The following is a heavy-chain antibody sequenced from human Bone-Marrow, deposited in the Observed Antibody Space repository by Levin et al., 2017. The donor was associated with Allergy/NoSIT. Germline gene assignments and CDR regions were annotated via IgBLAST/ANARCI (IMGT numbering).Heavy chain of an antibody. J-gene: IGHJ3*02. V-gene: IGHV4-59*01. CDR2: IYYSGST. D-gene: IGHD2-8*01. Sequence: PSETLSLTCTGSGGSSSSYKWNWIRQPPGKGLEWIGYIYYSGSTNYNPSLKSRVTISLDTSKNQFSLKLSSVTAADTAVYYCAREWSAFDMWGQGTMVTVSS. CDR1: GGSSSSYK. CDR3: AREWSAFDM.